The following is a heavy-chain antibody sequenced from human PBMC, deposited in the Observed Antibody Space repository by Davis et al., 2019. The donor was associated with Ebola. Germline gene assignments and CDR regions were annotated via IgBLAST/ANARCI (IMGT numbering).Heavy chain of an antibody. V-gene: IGHV3-21*01. CDR1: GFTFSSYS. J-gene: IGHJ4*02. CDR2: ISSSSSYI. D-gene: IGHD4-17*01. Sequence: PGGSLRLSCAASGFTFSSYSMNWVRQAPGKGLEWVSSISSSSSYIYYADSVKGRFTISRDNAKNSLYLQMNSLRGDDTAVYYCARDLDTTVTTGTPGYWGQGTLVTVSS. CDR3: ARDLDTTVTTGTPGY.